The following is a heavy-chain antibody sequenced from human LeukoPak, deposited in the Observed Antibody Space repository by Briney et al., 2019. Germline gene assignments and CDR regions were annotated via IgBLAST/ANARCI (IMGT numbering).Heavy chain of an antibody. Sequence: GGSLRLSCAASGFTFSSYAMSWVRQAPGKGLEWVSAISGSGGSTYYADSVKGRFTISRDNSKNTLYLQMNSLRAEDTAVYYCANGNEAGPLFCYYYGMDVWGQGTTVTVSS. CDR1: GFTFSSYA. J-gene: IGHJ6*02. CDR3: ANGNEAGPLFCYYYGMDV. CDR2: ISGSGGST. D-gene: IGHD1-1*01. V-gene: IGHV3-23*01.